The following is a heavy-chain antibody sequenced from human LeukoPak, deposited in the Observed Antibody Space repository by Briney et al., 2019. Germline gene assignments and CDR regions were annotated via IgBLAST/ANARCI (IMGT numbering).Heavy chain of an antibody. CDR1: GFSFNRFA. J-gene: IGHJ4*02. CDR2: IVVGSGNT. V-gene: IGHV1-58*02. CDR3: AAQVGYYYETSGYYPV. D-gene: IGHD3-22*01. Sequence: ASVKVSCKASGFSFNRFAIQWVRQARGQRLEWIGWIVVGSGNTNYAQRFQERVTISRDLSTSTAYMELSSLRSEDTAVYYCAAQVGYYYETSGYYPVWGQGTLVTVSS.